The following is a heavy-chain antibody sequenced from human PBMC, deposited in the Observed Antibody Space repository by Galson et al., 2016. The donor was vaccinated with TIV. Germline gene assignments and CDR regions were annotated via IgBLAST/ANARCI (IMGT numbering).Heavy chain of an antibody. Sequence: SVKVSCNASGYTFTSYDINWVRQATGQGLEWMGWMNPNSGNTGYAQKFRGRVTMTRNTSVRTAYKELSSLRSEDTAVYYCARSGDYGDYWGQGTLVTVSS. CDR1: GYTFTSYD. V-gene: IGHV1-8*02. CDR2: MNPNSGNT. J-gene: IGHJ4*02. CDR3: ARSGDYGDY. D-gene: IGHD4-17*01.